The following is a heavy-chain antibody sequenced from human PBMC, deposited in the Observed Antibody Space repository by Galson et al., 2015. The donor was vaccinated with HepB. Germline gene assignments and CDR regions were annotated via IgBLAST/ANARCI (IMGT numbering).Heavy chain of an antibody. CDR3: ATFVGGGSGSSYFDY. CDR2: IYYSGST. D-gene: IGHD3-10*01. V-gene: IGHV4-39*07. CDR1: GGSISSSSYY. J-gene: IGHJ4*02. Sequence: ETLSLTCTVSGGSISSSSYYWGWIRQPPGKGLEWIGSIYYSGSTYYNPSLKSRVTMSVDTSKNQFSLKLSSVTAADTAVYYCATFVGGGSGSSYFDYWGQGTLVTVSS.